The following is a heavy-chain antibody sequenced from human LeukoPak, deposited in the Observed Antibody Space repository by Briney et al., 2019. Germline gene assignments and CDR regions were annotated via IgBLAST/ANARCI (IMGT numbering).Heavy chain of an antibody. V-gene: IGHV1-2*02. CDR2: INPNSGGT. Sequence: GASVKVSCKASGYTFTGYYMHWVRQAPGQGLEWMGWINPNSGGTNYAQKFQGRVTITADESTSTAYMELSSLRSEDTAVYYCARDGLERRNAFDIWGQGTMVTVSS. CDR1: GYTFTGYY. J-gene: IGHJ3*02. CDR3: ARDGLERRNAFDI. D-gene: IGHD1-1*01.